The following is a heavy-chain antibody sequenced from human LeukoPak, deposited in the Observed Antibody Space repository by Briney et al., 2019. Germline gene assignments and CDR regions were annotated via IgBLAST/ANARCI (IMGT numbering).Heavy chain of an antibody. D-gene: IGHD6-13*01. V-gene: IGHV3-23*01. CDR3: AKSGESAAAVAPFYYYYGMDV. CDR1: GFTFSSYA. J-gene: IGHJ6*02. Sequence: PGGSLRLSCAASGFTFSSYAMSWVRQAPGEGLEWVSAISGSGGSTYYADSVKGRFTISRDNSKNTLYLQMSSLRAEDTAVYYCAKSGESAAAVAPFYYYYGMDVWGQGTTVTVSS. CDR2: ISGSGGST.